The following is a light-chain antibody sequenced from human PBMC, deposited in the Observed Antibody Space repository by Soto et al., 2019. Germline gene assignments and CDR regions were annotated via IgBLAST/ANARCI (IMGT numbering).Light chain of an antibody. CDR2: EAS. V-gene: IGKV1-6*01. CDR3: PHYYNYTQT. J-gene: IGKJ1*01. Sequence: IQMTHSPSSLSAYVEERVIMTCRASQSISNHLTWYQQKPGKAPKLLIYEASSLQSGVPSRFSSSGSGTDFTLTISSLQPDDFTTYYSPHYYNYTQTFGQGGKVDIK. CDR1: QSISNH.